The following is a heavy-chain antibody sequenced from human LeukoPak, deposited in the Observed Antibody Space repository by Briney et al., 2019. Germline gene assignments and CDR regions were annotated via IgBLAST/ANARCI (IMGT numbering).Heavy chain of an antibody. CDR3: ARANGENYHTAFDY. J-gene: IGHJ4*02. D-gene: IGHD2-8*01. CDR2: IHGDGRTT. Sequence: GGSLRLSCAASGFTFCSYWIHWVRQVPGKGLVWVSRIHGDGRTTTYADSVKGRFTISRDNAKNTLYLQMNSLRAEDTAVYYCARANGENYHTAFDYWGQGTLVTVSS. V-gene: IGHV3-74*01. CDR1: GFTFCSYW.